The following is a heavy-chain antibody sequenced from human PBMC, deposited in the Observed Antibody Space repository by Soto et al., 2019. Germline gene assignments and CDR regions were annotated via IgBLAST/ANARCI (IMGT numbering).Heavy chain of an antibody. Sequence: QVQLVQSGAEVKKPGSSVKVSCKASGGTFSSYAISWVRQAPGQGLEWMGGIIPIFGTANYAQKFQGRVTITADESPSTGYMELSSLRSEDTAVYYCERVFYLAQRAALHKGGMDVWGQGTTVTVSS. CDR2: IIPIFGTA. D-gene: IGHD6-13*01. CDR1: GGTFSSYA. J-gene: IGHJ6*02. CDR3: ERVFYLAQRAALHKGGMDV. V-gene: IGHV1-69*01.